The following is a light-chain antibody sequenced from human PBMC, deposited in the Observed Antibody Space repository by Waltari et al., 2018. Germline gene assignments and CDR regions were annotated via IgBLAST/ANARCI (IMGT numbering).Light chain of an antibody. CDR1: VLSKQL. CDR2: KDI. J-gene: IGLJ2*01. CDR3: QSAHSSGTDVV. V-gene: IGLV3-25*03. Sequence: SYALTQPPSVSVSPGQTARITCSADVLSKQLVYWYQQKAGQAPVLIRYKDIGGPSGIPDRFSGTSSGTKGTWTISGVQAEDEADYYCQSAHSSGTDVVFGGGTKLTVL.